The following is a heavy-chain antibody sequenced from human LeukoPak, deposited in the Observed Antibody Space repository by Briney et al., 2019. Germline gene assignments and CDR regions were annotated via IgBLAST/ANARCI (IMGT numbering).Heavy chain of an antibody. V-gene: IGHV3-23*01. J-gene: IGHJ4*02. D-gene: IGHD3-22*01. CDR1: GLTLSNSA. Sequence: PGGSLRLSCAASGLTLSNSAMGWVRQAPGKGLEWVSVISRSGENTYYADSVKGRFTVSRDSSKNTLYVQMNSLRAEDTALYFCAKGWGSYESSLRGHFDYWGQGTLVTVSS. CDR3: AKGWGSYESSLRGHFDY. CDR2: ISRSGENT.